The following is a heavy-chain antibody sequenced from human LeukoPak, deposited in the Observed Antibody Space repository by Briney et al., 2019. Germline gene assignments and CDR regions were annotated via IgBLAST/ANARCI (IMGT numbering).Heavy chain of an antibody. Sequence: GRSLRLSCAASGFTFSSYAMHWVRQAPGKGLEWVAVISYDGSNKYYADSVKGRFTISRDNSKNTLYLQMNSLRAEDTAVYYCATSSNAPGNHWGQGTLVTVSS. CDR1: GFTFSSYA. V-gene: IGHV3-30-3*01. CDR2: ISYDGSNK. D-gene: IGHD2-2*01. J-gene: IGHJ5*02. CDR3: ATSSNAPGNH.